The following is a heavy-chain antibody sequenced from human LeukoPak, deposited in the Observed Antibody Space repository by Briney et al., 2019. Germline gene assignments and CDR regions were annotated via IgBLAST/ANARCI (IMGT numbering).Heavy chain of an antibody. CDR3: ARASEWLSESHFDS. D-gene: IGHD3-3*01. J-gene: IGHJ4*02. V-gene: IGHV4-39*01. Sequence: SETLSLTCTVSAGSISSSTYHWGWIRQPPGKGLEWIGNIYYSGSTYYNPSLKSRVAISVDTSKNQFSLKLSSVTAADTAVYFCARASEWLSESHFDSWGQGSLVIVSA. CDR1: AGSISSSTYH. CDR2: IYYSGST.